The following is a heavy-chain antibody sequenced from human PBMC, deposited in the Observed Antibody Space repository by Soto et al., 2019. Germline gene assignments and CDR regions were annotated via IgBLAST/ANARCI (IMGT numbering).Heavy chain of an antibody. CDR2: IWYDGSNK. CDR1: GFTFSSYG. D-gene: IGHD2-2*01. CDR3: ARVPAANSNYYYYGMDV. Sequence: GGSLRLSCAASGFTFSSYGMHWVRQAPGKGLEWVAIIWYDGSNKYYADSVKGRFSISRDNSKNTLYLQMNSLRAEDTAVYYCARVPAANSNYYYYGMDVWGQGTTVTVSS. V-gene: IGHV3-33*01. J-gene: IGHJ6*02.